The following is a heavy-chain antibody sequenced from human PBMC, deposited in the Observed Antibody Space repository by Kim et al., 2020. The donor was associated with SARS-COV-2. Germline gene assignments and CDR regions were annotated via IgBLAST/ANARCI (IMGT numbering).Heavy chain of an antibody. V-gene: IGHV3-23*01. Sequence: DSVKGRFTISRDNSKNTLYLQMNSLRAEDTAVYYCARYRRGGYDSDYFDYWGQGTLVTVSS. CDR3: ARYRRGGYDSDYFDY. D-gene: IGHD5-12*01. J-gene: IGHJ4*02.